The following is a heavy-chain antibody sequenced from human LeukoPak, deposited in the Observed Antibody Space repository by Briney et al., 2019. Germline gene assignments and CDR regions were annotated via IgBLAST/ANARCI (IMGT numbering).Heavy chain of an antibody. CDR3: ARSVYYGSGSYYNGNPLDY. Sequence: SETLSLTCAVYGGSFSGYYWSWIRQPPGKGLEWIGEINHSGSTNYNPSLKSRVTISVDTSKNQSSLKLSSVTAADTAVYYCARSVYYGSGSYYNGNPLDYWGQGTLVTVSS. V-gene: IGHV4-34*01. J-gene: IGHJ4*02. CDR2: INHSGST. D-gene: IGHD3-10*01. CDR1: GGSFSGYY.